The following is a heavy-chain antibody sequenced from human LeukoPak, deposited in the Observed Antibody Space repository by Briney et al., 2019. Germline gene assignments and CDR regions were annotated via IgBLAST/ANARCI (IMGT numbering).Heavy chain of an antibody. J-gene: IGHJ4*02. CDR2: ISSSGSTI. D-gene: IGHD2-2*01. CDR1: GFTVSSNS. Sequence: GGSLRLSCTVSGFTVSSNSMSWVRQAPGKGLEWDSYISSSGSTIYYADSVKGRFTISRDNAKNTLYLQMNSLRAEDTAVYSCAKVFVVVPAAIDYWGQGTLVTVSS. V-gene: IGHV3-11*01. CDR3: AKVFVVVPAAIDY.